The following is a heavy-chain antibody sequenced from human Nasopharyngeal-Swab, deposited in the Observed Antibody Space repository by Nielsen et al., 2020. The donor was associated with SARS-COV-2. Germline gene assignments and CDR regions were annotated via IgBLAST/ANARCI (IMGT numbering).Heavy chain of an antibody. V-gene: IGHV3-23*01. D-gene: IGHD1-26*01. CDR1: GFTFSSSA. J-gene: IGHJ4*01. CDR2: IGAAGNT. Sequence: GGSLGLSCAASGFTFSSSAISWVRQAPGMGLEWVSVIGAAGNTIYADSVKGRFTISRDNSKNTVYLQMNSLRAEDTAVYYCAKYLGSGSYQAFCDYWGHGTLVTVSS. CDR3: AKYLGSGSYQAFCDY.